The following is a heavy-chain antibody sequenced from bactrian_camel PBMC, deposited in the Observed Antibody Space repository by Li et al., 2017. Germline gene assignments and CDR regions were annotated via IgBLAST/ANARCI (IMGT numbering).Heavy chain of an antibody. V-gene: IGHV3S53*01. CDR2: IYTRDGTA. D-gene: IGHD3*01. J-gene: IGHJ6*01. Sequence: HVQLVESGGGSVQAGGSLRLSCAASGYTAVINYMGWIRQSPGNEREVLAAIYTRDGTAHYADSVKGRFTISQGNTKNTIFLQMDSLKPDDTAIYYCAAGWTPQHWVRWVRLSDFDVWGQGTQVTVS. CDR3: AAGWTPQHWVRWVRLSDFDV. CDR1: GYTAVINY.